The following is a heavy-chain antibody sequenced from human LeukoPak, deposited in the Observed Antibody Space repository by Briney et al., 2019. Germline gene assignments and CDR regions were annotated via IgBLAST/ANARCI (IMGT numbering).Heavy chain of an antibody. D-gene: IGHD1-26*01. CDR2: THHSGRT. CDR1: GGSISSSDW. V-gene: IGHV4-4*02. J-gene: IGHJ4*02. Sequence: PSETLSLTCAVSGGSISSSDWWSWVRQPPGKGLEWIGETHHSGRTNYNPSLKSRVTISVDKSKNQFSLNLSSVTAADTAVYFCARRTSPSGSYSYWGQGTLVTVSS. CDR3: ARRTSPSGSYSY.